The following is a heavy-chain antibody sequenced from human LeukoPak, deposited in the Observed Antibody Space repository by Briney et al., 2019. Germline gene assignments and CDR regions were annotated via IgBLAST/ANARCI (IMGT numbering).Heavy chain of an antibody. D-gene: IGHD2-2*01. Sequence: PSETLSLTCTVSGGSISSYYWSWIRQPPGKGLEWVSAISGSGGSTYYADSVKGRFTISRDNSKNTLYLQMNSLRAEDTAVYYCAKGLDIVVPYYAMDVWGQGTTVTVSS. CDR3: AKGLDIVVPYYAMDV. J-gene: IGHJ6*02. CDR2: ISGSGGST. CDR1: GGSISSYY. V-gene: IGHV3-23*01.